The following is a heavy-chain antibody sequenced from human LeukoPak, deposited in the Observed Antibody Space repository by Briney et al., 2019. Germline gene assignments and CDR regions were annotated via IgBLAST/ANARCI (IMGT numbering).Heavy chain of an antibody. CDR2: IWYDGSHE. V-gene: IGHV3-33*01. CDR1: RFTFTDYG. CDR3: ARGMLGDSGNHYTYFDL. Sequence: GGSLRLSCAASRFTFTDYGMHWVRQAPGKGLEWVAAIWYDGSHENNADSVKGRFTISRDNSKNTLYLQMNSLRAEDTAVYYCARGMLGDSGNHYTYFDLWGQGTLVTVPS. J-gene: IGHJ4*02. D-gene: IGHD3-10*01.